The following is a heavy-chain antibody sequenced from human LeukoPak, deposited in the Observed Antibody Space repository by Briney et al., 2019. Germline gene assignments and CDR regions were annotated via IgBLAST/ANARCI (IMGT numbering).Heavy chain of an antibody. V-gene: IGHV3-30*02. CDR1: ECTFSSYG. J-gene: IGHJ4*02. CDR3: AATYCSSTSCYALDY. CDR2: IRYDGSNE. D-gene: IGHD2-2*01. Sequence: GGSLRLSCAASECTFSSYGMHWVRQAPGKGLEWVAFIRYDGSNEYYADSVKGRFTISRVNSENTLYLQMESLRPEDTAVYFCAATYCSSTSCYALDYWGQGTLVTVSS.